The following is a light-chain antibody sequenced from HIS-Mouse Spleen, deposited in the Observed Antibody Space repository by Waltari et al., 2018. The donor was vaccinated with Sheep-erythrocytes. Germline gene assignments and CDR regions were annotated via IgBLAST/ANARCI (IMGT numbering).Light chain of an antibody. J-gene: IGKJ4*01. CDR3: QQYYSTPLT. Sequence: DIVMTQSPDSLAVSLDERATINCKSSQRVLYSSNNKNYLAWYQQKPGPPPKLLIYGASTRESGVPDRFSGSGSGTDFTLTISSLQAEDVAVYYCQQYYSTPLTFGGGTKVEIK. V-gene: IGKV4-1*01. CDR1: QRVLYSSNNKNY. CDR2: GAS.